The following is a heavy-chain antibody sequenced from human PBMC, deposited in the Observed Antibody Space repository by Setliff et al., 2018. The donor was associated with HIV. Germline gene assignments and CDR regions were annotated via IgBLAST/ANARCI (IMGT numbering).Heavy chain of an antibody. Sequence: ASVKVSCKASATFTNVDINWLRRATGQGLEWMGWMNPNSGVSGYGQKFQGRVTMTRDTSISTAYMELSSLTSEDTAVYYCARGKGVGGVIITGGLDVWGKGTTVTVSS. CDR1: ATFTNVD. J-gene: IGHJ6*04. V-gene: IGHV1-8*01. D-gene: IGHD3-10*01. CDR3: ARGKGVGGVIITGGLDV. CDR2: MNPNSGVS.